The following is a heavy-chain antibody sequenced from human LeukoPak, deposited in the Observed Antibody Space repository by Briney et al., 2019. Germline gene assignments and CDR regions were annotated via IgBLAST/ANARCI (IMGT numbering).Heavy chain of an antibody. Sequence: PGGSLRLSCASSGFAFSDYEMNWVRQAPGKGLEWVSYISSSGSIIYYADSVKGRFTISRDNAKRSLFLQMNSLSVEDTAVYYCARTMWGFDYWGRGTLVTVSS. CDR1: GFAFSDYE. V-gene: IGHV3-48*03. CDR3: ARTMWGFDY. J-gene: IGHJ4*02. D-gene: IGHD7-27*01. CDR2: ISSSGSII.